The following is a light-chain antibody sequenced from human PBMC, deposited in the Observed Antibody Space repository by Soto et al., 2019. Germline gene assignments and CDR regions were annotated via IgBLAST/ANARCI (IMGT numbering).Light chain of an antibody. CDR1: QSVSNSY. CDR3: HQYGSSPWT. Sequence: EIVLTQSPGTLSLSPGERATLSCRASQSVSNSYIAWYQQKPGQAPRFLIYGASSRATGIPDRFSGSGSGTDFTLTISRLEPEDFAVYYCHQYGSSPWTFGQGTKAEIK. V-gene: IGKV3-20*01. J-gene: IGKJ1*01. CDR2: GAS.